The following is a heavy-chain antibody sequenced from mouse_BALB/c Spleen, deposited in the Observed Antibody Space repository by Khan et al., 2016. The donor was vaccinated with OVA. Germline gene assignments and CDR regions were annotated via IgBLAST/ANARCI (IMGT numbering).Heavy chain of an antibody. CDR3: ARSTCYDGAY. V-gene: IGHV14-3*02. CDR1: GFNIKDTY. J-gene: IGHJ3*01. CDR2: IDPANGYT. D-gene: IGHD2-12*01. Sequence: EVQLKESGAELVKPGASVKLSCTTSGFNIKDTYIHWVKQRPEQGLEWIGRIDPANGYTKFDPKFQGKATITTDTSSNTAYLQLSSLTSEDTAVYYCARSTCYDGAYWGQGTLVTVSS.